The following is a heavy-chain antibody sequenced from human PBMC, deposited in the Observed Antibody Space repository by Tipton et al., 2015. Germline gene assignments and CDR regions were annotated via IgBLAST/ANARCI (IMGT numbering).Heavy chain of an antibody. Sequence: SLRLSCAASGFTFSRYEVNWVRQAPGKGLEWVSVIRGGGLGTYYADSVKGRFTISRDNSKNTLYLQMNSLRAEDTAVYYCATDSPGKYPFEYWGQGTLVTVSS. J-gene: IGHJ4*02. CDR1: GFTFSRYE. CDR3: ATDSPGKYPFEY. D-gene: IGHD2-2*01. CDR2: IRGGGLGT. V-gene: IGHV3-23*01.